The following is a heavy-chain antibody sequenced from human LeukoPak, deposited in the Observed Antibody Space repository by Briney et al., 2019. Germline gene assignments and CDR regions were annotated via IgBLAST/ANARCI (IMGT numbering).Heavy chain of an antibody. Sequence: GASVKVSRKASGYTFINYALNWVRQAPGQGLEWMGWINTNTGKPTYAQGFTGRFVFSLDTSVSTAYLQISSLQAADTAVYYCARFPHPYCSSAGCPNWLDPWGQGTLVTVSS. J-gene: IGHJ5*02. D-gene: IGHD2-2*01. V-gene: IGHV7-4-1*02. CDR3: ARFPHPYCSSAGCPNWLDP. CDR1: GYTFINYA. CDR2: INTNTGKP.